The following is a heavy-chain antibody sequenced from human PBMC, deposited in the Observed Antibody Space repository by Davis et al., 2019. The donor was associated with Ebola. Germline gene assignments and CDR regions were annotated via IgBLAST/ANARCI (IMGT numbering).Heavy chain of an antibody. D-gene: IGHD3-10*01. CDR1: GFTFSSYG. Sequence: PGGSLRLSCAASGFTFSSYGMHWVRQAPGKGLEWVAVIWYDGSNKYYADSVKGRFTISRDNSKNTLYLQMNSLRAEDTAVYYCARDPSAVYYYYGMDVWGQGTTVTVSS. CDR3: ARDPSAVYYYYGMDV. V-gene: IGHV3-33*01. J-gene: IGHJ6*02. CDR2: IWYDGSNK.